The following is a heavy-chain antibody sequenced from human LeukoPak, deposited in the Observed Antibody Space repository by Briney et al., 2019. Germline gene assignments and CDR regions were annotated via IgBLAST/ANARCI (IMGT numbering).Heavy chain of an antibody. CDR2: INQDGSEK. D-gene: IGHD3-3*01. CDR3: ARVSRSESGIY. V-gene: IGHV3-7*05. Sequence: GSLRLSCAASGFTFSSHWMSWVRQAPGKGLEWVANINQDGSEKNYVDSVKGRFTISRDNAKNSLYLQMNSLRAEDTAVYYCARVSRSESGIYWGQGTLVTVSS. CDR1: GFTFSSHW. J-gene: IGHJ4*02.